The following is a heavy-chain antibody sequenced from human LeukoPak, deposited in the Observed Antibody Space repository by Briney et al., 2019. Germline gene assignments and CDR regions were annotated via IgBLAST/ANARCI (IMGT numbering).Heavy chain of an antibody. J-gene: IGHJ3*02. V-gene: IGHV4-4*02. CDR1: GGSISSSNW. CDR3: AREEGSGTPMGAFDI. CDR2: IYHSGST. Sequence: PSGTLSLTCAVSGGSISSSNWWSWVRQPPGKGLEWIGEIYHSGSTNYNPSLKSRVTISVDTSKNQFSLKLSSVTAADTAVYYCAREEGSGTPMGAFDIWGQGTMVTVSS. D-gene: IGHD3-10*01.